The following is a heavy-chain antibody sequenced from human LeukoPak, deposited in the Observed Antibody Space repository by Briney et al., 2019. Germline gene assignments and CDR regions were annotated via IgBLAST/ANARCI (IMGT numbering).Heavy chain of an antibody. CDR1: GFIFSNYG. CDR2: IWYDGSNK. CDR3: ARDQSDYYGSGSYSEGSY. V-gene: IGHV3-33*01. D-gene: IGHD3-10*01. Sequence: GRSLRLSCAASGFIFSNYGMHWVRQAPGKGLEWVALIWYDGSNKYYADSVKGRFTISRDNAKNSPYLQMNGLRDEDTAVYYCARDQSDYYGSGSYSEGSYWGQGTLVTVSS. J-gene: IGHJ4*02.